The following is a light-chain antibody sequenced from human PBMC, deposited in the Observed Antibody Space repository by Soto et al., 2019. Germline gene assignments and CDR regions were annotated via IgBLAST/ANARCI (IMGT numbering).Light chain of an antibody. V-gene: IGKV1-33*01. CDR3: QQYDNLLMYT. J-gene: IGKJ2*01. Sequence: DIQMTQSPSSLSASVGDRVTITCQASQDISNYLNWYQQKPGKAPKLLIYDASNLETGVPSRFSGRGSGTDFTFTISSLQPEDIATYYCQQYDNLLMYTFGQGTKLEIK. CDR1: QDISNY. CDR2: DAS.